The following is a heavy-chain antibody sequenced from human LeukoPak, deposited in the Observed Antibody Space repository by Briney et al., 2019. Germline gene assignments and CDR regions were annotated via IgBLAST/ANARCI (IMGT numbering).Heavy chain of an antibody. CDR3: ARDKIVGASKFDY. CDR2: IKQDESEK. D-gene: IGHD1-26*01. CDR1: GFTFSNYW. Sequence: GGSLRLSCAVSGFTFSNYWMSWVRQAPGKWLECVAHIKQDESEKYYVDSVEGRFTISRDNAKNSLYLQMNSLRAEDTAIYYCARDKIVGASKFDYWGQGTLVTVSS. V-gene: IGHV3-7*01. J-gene: IGHJ4*02.